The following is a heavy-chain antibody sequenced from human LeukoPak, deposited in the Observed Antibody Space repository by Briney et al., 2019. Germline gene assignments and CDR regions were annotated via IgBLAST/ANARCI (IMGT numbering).Heavy chain of an antibody. CDR1: GGSISSSSYY. V-gene: IGHV4-39*07. CDR2: IYYSGST. CDR3: ARGLSAVAEFDY. D-gene: IGHD6-19*01. Sequence: PSETLSLTCTVSGGSISSSSYYWGWIRQPPGKGLEWIGSIYYSGSTYYNPSLKSRVTISVDTSKNQFSLKLSSVTAADTAVYYCARGLSAVAEFDYWGQGTLVTVSS. J-gene: IGHJ4*02.